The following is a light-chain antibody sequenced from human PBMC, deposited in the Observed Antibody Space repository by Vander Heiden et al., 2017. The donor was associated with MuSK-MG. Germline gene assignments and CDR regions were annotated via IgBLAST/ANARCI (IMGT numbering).Light chain of an antibody. Sequence: DIVMTQSPDSLAVSLGERATINCKSSQSVLYSSDNQNYLAWYQQKPGQPPKLLIYWASARESGVPGRFSGSGSGTEFTLTINSLQAEDVAVYYCQQDDSTPQTFGQGTKLEIK. CDR3: QQDDSTPQT. CDR1: QSVLYSSDNQNY. V-gene: IGKV4-1*01. CDR2: WAS. J-gene: IGKJ2*01.